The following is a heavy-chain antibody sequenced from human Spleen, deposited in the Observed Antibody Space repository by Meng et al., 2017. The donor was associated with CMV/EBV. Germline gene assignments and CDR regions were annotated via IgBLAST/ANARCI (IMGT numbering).Heavy chain of an antibody. D-gene: IGHD1-26*01. CDR1: GFTFSSYS. J-gene: IGHJ4*02. V-gene: IGHV3-23*01. Sequence: GGSLRLSCAASGFTFSSYSMSWVRQAPGKGLEWVSAISGSGVKTYYADSVKGRFTISRDNSRNTLFLQMNSLRAEDTAVYYCAKDFNPSGSYSAFFDYWGQGTLVTVSS. CDR2: ISGSGVKT. CDR3: AKDFNPSGSYSAFFDY.